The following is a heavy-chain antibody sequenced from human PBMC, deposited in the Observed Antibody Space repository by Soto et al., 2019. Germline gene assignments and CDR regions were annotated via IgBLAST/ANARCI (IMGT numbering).Heavy chain of an antibody. Sequence: QLQLVQSGAEVKKPGASVKVSCKASGYTFTGYYMHWVRQAPGQGLEWMGWINPNSGGTNYAQKFQGRVTMTRDTSISTAYMELRRLRSDDTDVYYCARGDIAAAGTENWFDPWGQGTLVTVSS. CDR1: GYTFTGYY. CDR3: ARGDIAAAGTENWFDP. J-gene: IGHJ5*02. D-gene: IGHD6-13*01. CDR2: INPNSGGT. V-gene: IGHV1-2*02.